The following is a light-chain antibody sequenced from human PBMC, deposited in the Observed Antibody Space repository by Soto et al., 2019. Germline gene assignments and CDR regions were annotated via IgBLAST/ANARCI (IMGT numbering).Light chain of an antibody. V-gene: IGKV1-39*01. CDR1: QGISTY. Sequence: DIQMTQSPSSLSASVGDRVTITCRASQGISTYLVWYQQRQGRAPKLLIYDASSLLSGVPSRFSGSGSGTDFTLTISSLQPEDFATYYCQQSYRTPYTFGPGTKLETK. J-gene: IGKJ2*01. CDR2: DAS. CDR3: QQSYRTPYT.